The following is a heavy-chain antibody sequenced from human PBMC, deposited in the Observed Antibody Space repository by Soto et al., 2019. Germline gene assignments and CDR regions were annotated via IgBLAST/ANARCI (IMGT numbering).Heavy chain of an antibody. Sequence: GGSLRLSCAASGFTFSSYSMNWVRQAPGKGLEWVSYISSSSSTIYYADSVKGRFTISRDNAKNSLYLQMNSLRDEDTAVYYCARDFYGGNPYYFDYWGQGTLVTVSS. J-gene: IGHJ4*02. CDR1: GFTFSSYS. D-gene: IGHD2-15*01. CDR3: ARDFYGGNPYYFDY. V-gene: IGHV3-48*02. CDR2: ISSSSSTI.